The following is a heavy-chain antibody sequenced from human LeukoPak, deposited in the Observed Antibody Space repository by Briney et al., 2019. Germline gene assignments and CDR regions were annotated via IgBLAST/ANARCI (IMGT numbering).Heavy chain of an antibody. Sequence: PGGSLRLSCAASGFTFSSYAMHWVRQAPGKGLEWVAVISYDGSNKYYADSVKGRFTISRDNSKNTLYLQMNSLRAEDTAVYYCATISGYSSSSGQADDYWSQGTLVTVSS. CDR2: ISYDGSNK. J-gene: IGHJ4*02. CDR1: GFTFSSYA. V-gene: IGHV3-30-3*01. D-gene: IGHD6-6*01. CDR3: ATISGYSSSSGQADDY.